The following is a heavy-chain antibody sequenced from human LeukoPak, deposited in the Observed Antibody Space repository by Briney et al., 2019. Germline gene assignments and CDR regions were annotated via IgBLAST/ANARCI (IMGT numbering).Heavy chain of an antibody. J-gene: IGHJ4*02. Sequence: SETLSLTCTVSGYSVSNGYYWGWIRLPPGKGLEWVGSIYHRGSTYYNPSLRSRVTISLDRSKKKFSLKLTSVTAADTAVYFCARGAEYYAIWRGYAGYSDYWGQGISVTVSS. CDR1: GYSVSNGYY. CDR2: IYHRGST. CDR3: ARGAEYYAIWRGYAGYSDY. V-gene: IGHV4-38-2*02. D-gene: IGHD3-3*01.